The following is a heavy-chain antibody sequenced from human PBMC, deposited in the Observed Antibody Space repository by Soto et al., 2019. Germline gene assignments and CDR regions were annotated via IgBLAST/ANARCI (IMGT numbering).Heavy chain of an antibody. CDR1: GGTFSSYA. Sequence: ASVKVSCKASGGTFSSYAISWVRQAPGQGLEWMGGIIPIFGTANYAQKFQGRVTITADESTSTAYMELSSLRSEDTAVYYCARRGYCSSTSCYTLRPYYYYYGMDVWGQGTTVTSP. CDR3: ARRGYCSSTSCYTLRPYYYYYGMDV. V-gene: IGHV1-69*13. J-gene: IGHJ6*02. D-gene: IGHD2-2*02. CDR2: IIPIFGTA.